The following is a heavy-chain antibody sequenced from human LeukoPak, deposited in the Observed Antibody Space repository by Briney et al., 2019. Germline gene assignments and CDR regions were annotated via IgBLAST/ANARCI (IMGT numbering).Heavy chain of an antibody. CDR2: ISYDGSNK. Sequence: GGSLRLSCAASGFTFSSYAMHWVRQAPGKGLEWVAVISYDGSNKYYADSVKGRFTISRDNSKNTLYLQMNSLRAEDTAVYYCARDLEAIKVVQWLVSGDNDYWGQGTLVTVSS. J-gene: IGHJ4*02. D-gene: IGHD6-19*01. V-gene: IGHV3-30-3*01. CDR1: GFTFSSYA. CDR3: ARDLEAIKVVQWLVSGDNDY.